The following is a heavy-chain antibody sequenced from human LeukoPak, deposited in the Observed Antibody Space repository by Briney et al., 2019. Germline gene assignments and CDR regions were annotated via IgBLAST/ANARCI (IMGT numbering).Heavy chain of an antibody. CDR3: ARTTVTTMDDAFDI. CDR2: ISSSSSYI. V-gene: IGHV3-21*01. D-gene: IGHD4-17*01. CDR1: GFTFSSYS. J-gene: IGHJ3*02. Sequence: GGSLRLSCAASGFTFSSYSMNWVRQAPGKGLEWVSSISSSSSYIYYADSVKGRFTISRDNAKNSLYLQMNSLRAEDTAVYYCARTTVTTMDDAFDIWGQGTMVTVSS.